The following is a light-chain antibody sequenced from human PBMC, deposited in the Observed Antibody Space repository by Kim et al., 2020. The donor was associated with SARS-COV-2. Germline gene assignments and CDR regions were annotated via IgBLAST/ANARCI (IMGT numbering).Light chain of an antibody. V-gene: IGKV3-15*01. CDR2: GAF. J-gene: IGKJ4*01. Sequence: ASGGSATPSDRASQSVRSNLASYQQQPGQAPRLLIYGAFTRATGVPARFSGSRSGTEFTLTISSLLSEDSAVYYCQQYGNWPPLTFGGGTKVDIK. CDR1: QSVRSN. CDR3: QQYGNWPPLT.